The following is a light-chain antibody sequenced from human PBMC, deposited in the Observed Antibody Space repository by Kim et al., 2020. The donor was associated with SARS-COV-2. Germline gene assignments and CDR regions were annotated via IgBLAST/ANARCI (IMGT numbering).Light chain of an antibody. V-gene: IGLV3-1*01. CDR3: QAWDSRYV. CDR2: QDS. Sequence: SYELTQPPSVSVSPGQTASITCSGDKLGDKYACWYQQKPGQSPVLVIYQDSKRPSGIPERFSGSNSGNTATLTISGTQAMDEADYYCQAWDSRYVFG. J-gene: IGLJ1*01. CDR1: KLGDKY.